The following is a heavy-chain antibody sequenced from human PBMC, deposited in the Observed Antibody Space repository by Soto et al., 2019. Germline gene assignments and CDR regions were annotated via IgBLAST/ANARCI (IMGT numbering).Heavy chain of an antibody. CDR1: GGSISSGGYY. J-gene: IGHJ6*02. CDR3: ARGRLGGYGDYYYYYGMDV. Sequence: SETLSLTCTVSGGSISSGGYYWSWIRQHPGKGLEWIGYIYYSGSTNYNPSLKSRVTISVDTSKNQFSLKLSSVTAADTAVYYCARGRLGGYGDYYYYYGMDVWGQGTTVTVSS. CDR2: IYYSGST. V-gene: IGHV4-31*03. D-gene: IGHD4-17*01.